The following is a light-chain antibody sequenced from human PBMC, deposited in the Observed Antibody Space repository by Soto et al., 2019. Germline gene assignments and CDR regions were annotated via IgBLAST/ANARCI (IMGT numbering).Light chain of an antibody. CDR3: NSFTTGDTYV. CDR2: DVT. J-gene: IGLJ1*01. Sequence: QSALTQPASVSGSLGQSITISCTGTGSDVGGYNYVTWYQHPPGRAPILIIYDVTNRPSGVSNRFSGSKSGNTASLTISGLQAEDEADYYGNSFTTGDTYVFGTGTKLTVL. V-gene: IGLV2-14*03. CDR1: GSDVGGYNY.